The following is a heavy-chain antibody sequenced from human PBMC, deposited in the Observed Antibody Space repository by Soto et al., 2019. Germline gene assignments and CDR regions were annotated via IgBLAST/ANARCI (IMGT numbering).Heavy chain of an antibody. J-gene: IGHJ4*02. CDR2: INHSGST. V-gene: IGHV4-34*01. CDR1: GGSFSGYY. CDR3: ARAPPSSGSFDY. Sequence: SETLSLTCAVYGGSFSGYYWSWIRQPPGKGLEWIGEINHSGSTNYNPSLKSRVTISVDTSKNQFSLKLSSVTAADTAVYYCARAPPSSGSFDYWGQGTLVTVSS. D-gene: IGHD3-10*01.